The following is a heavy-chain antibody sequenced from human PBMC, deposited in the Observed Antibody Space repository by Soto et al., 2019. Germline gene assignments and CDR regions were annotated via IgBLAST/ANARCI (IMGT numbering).Heavy chain of an antibody. V-gene: IGHV1-3*01. CDR3: ARGYGGPIGWFDP. CDR2: SNAGNGNT. J-gene: IGHJ5*02. D-gene: IGHD3-16*01. CDR1: GYTFTSYA. Sequence: QVQLVQYGAEVKKPGASVKVSCKASGYTFTSYAMHWVRQAPGQRLDWMGWSNAGNGNTKYSQKFQGRVTRTRDTSASTAYMEPTSLRSEDAAVYSCARGYGGPIGWFDPWGQGTLVTVSS.